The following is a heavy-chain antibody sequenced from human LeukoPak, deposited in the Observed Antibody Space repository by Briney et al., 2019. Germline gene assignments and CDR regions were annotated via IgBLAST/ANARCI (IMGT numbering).Heavy chain of an antibody. V-gene: IGHV3-30-3*01. J-gene: IGHJ5*02. CDR3: ARDHKRWLQLSEANWFDP. D-gene: IGHD5-24*01. CDR1: GFTFNSYS. Sequence: GGSLRLSCAASGFTFNSYSMHWVRQAPGKGLEWVTAISDDETYKFYADSVKGRFTISRDNSKNSLYLQMNSLRAEDTAVYYCARDHKRWLQLSEANWFDPWGQGTLVTVSS. CDR2: ISDDETYK.